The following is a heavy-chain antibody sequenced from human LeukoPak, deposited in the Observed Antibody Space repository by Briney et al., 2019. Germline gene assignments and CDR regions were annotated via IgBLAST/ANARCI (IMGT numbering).Heavy chain of an antibody. CDR2: INPDGRST. Sequence: GGSLRLSCEASGLPFSSYWMHWVRQVPGKRLVWVSRINPDGRSTHYADSVKGRFTISRDNTKKTLHLQMTSLRDEDTAVYYCAREGSVAGNDYFDYWGQGTLVTVSS. V-gene: IGHV3-74*01. J-gene: IGHJ4*02. CDR3: AREGSVAGNDYFDY. CDR1: GLPFSSYW. D-gene: IGHD6-19*01.